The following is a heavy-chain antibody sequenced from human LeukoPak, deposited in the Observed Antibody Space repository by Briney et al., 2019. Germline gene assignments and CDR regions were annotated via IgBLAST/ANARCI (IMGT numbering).Heavy chain of an antibody. CDR3: ARATPGIAVANY. J-gene: IGHJ4*02. CDR1: RYTFTRYY. Sequence: ASVKVPCKASRYTFTRYYIHWVRQAPGQGLEWMGRINPNSGGTNYAQTFQGRVTMTRDTSISTAYMELSRLRSDDTAVYYCARATPGIAVANYWGQGTLVTVSS. V-gene: IGHV1-2*06. D-gene: IGHD6-19*01. CDR2: INPNSGGT.